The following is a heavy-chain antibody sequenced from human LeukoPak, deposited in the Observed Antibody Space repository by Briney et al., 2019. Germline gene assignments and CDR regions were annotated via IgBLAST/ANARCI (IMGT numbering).Heavy chain of an antibody. CDR1: GFTFNSYS. V-gene: IGHV3-21*01. D-gene: IGHD1-26*01. Sequence: GGSLRLSCAASGFTFNSYSMNWVRQAPGKGLEWVSSISSSSSYIKYADSVMGRFTISRDNAKNSLYLQMNSLRAEDTAVYYCARHDSGGYSAGGDNWFDPWGQGTLVTVSS. J-gene: IGHJ5*02. CDR2: ISSSSSYI. CDR3: ARHDSGGYSAGGDNWFDP.